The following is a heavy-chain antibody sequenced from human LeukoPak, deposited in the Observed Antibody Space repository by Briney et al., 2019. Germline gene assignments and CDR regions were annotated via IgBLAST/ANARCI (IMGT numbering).Heavy chain of an antibody. J-gene: IGHJ4*02. D-gene: IGHD6-6*01. V-gene: IGHV1-18*01. CDR2: ISAYNGNT. CDR3: AVSSIADLSSDY. CDR1: GYTFTSYG. Sequence: ASVKVSCKASGYTFTSYGISWVRQAPGQGLEWMGWISAYNGNTNYAQKLQGRVTMTTDTSTSTAYMELRSLRADDTAVYYCAVSSIADLSSDYWGQGTLVTVSS.